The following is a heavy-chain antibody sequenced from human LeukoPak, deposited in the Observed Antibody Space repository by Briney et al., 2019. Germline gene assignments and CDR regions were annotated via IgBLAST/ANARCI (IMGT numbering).Heavy chain of an antibody. D-gene: IGHD3-22*01. CDR3: ARDRWSYDPQGGFDC. CDR1: ALIFSGHW. CDR2: IKQDGSER. J-gene: IGHJ4*02. V-gene: IGHV3-7*03. Sequence: GALRLSCEGSALIFSGHWMSWVRQAPGKGLEWVANIKQDGSERYYVDSVKGRFTLSRDNAKNSLYLQMNSLRAEDTAVYYCARDRWSYDPQGGFDCWGQGTLVTVSS.